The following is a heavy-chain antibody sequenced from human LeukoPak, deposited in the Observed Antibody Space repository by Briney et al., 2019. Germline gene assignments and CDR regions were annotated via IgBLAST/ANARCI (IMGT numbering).Heavy chain of an antibody. D-gene: IGHD1-1*01. Sequence: ASVKVSFKASGFRVCVYLIHGIRQAPGQGHQYMGWINPDNGGTHYSQHFQVRVTMTRDTSVSTVYMELTSLSSDDTAVYFCARGLFGTTWFEFGGQGTLVTVSS. CDR3: ARGLFGTTWFEF. V-gene: IGHV1-2*02. CDR1: GFRVCVYL. CDR2: INPDNGGT. J-gene: IGHJ4*02.